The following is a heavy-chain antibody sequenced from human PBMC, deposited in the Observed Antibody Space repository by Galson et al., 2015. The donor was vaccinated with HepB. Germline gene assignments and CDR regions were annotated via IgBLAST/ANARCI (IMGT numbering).Heavy chain of an antibody. CDR2: ISAYNRNT. V-gene: IGHV1-18*01. CDR3: ARDPNSGRGAFDI. CDR1: GYTFSSYS. Sequence: SVKVSCKTSGYTFSSYSITWVRQAPGQGLEWMGWISAYNRNTNYAHQLQGRVTMTTDTSTTTAYMELRSLRSDDTAVYYCARDPNSGRGAFDIWGQGTMVTVSS. D-gene: IGHD3-10*01. J-gene: IGHJ3*02.